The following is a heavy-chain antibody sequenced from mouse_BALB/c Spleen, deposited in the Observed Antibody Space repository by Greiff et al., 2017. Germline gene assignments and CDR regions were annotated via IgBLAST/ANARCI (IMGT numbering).Heavy chain of an antibody. CDR3: ARGADYYGSSYECFDV. V-gene: IGHV5-4*02. D-gene: IGHD1-1*01. CDR1: GFTFSDYY. Sequence: VQLQQSGGGLVKPGGSLKLSCAASGFTFSDYYMYWVRQTPEKRLEWVATISDGGSYTYYPDSVKGRFTISRDNAKNNLYLQMSSLKSEDTAMYYCARGADYYGSSYECFDVWGAGTTVTVSS. CDR2: ISDGGSYT. J-gene: IGHJ1*01.